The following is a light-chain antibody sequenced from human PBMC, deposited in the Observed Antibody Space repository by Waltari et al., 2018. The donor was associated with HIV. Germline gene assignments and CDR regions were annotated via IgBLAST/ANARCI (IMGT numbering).Light chain of an antibody. CDR3: TTWDDSLNVLV. Sequence: QSVLTQPPSASGNPGQTVTISCSGSRSNIGSNTVNWYQQLPGPAPKLLIYSNNVRPSGVPDLCSGFKSGTSASLAISGLQSQDEADYYCTTWDDSLNVLVFGGGTEVTGL. V-gene: IGLV1-44*01. J-gene: IGLJ3*02. CDR1: RSNIGSNT. CDR2: SNN.